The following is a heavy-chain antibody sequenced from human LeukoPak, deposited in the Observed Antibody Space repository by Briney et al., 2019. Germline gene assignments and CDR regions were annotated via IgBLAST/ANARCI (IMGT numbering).Heavy chain of an antibody. CDR3: ARPGCTTTSCHTIDY. V-gene: IGHV5-51*01. CDR1: GYTYSKSW. D-gene: IGHD2-2*02. Sequence: GASLKISCKGSGYTYSKSWIAWVRQLPGKGLQLMGIINPVDAETSYSPPFQGQVTISVDKSISTAYLQWNSVTASDSALYYCARPGCTTTSCHTIDYWGQGTLVTVSS. J-gene: IGHJ4*02. CDR2: INPVDAET.